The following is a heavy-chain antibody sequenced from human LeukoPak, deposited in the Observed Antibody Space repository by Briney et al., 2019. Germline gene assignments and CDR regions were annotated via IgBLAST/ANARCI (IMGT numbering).Heavy chain of an antibody. J-gene: IGHJ5*02. Sequence: ASVKVSCKASGGTVSSYSIAWVRQAPGQGLEWMGGIIPIFGSPNYAQKFQGRVTITADESTSTVYMELSSLRSEDTAVYYCARWAQQQLEDWFDPWGQGTLVTVSS. CDR1: GGTVSSYS. V-gene: IGHV1-69*13. D-gene: IGHD6-13*01. CDR3: ARWAQQQLEDWFDP. CDR2: IIPIFGSP.